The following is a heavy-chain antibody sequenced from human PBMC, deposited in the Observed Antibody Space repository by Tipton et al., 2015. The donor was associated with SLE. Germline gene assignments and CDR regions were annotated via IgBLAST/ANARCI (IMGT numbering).Heavy chain of an antibody. CDR1: GGSFSGYY. CDR2: INHSGST. D-gene: IGHD5-24*01. CDR3: ARGMAAFPDC. V-gene: IGHV4-34*01. J-gene: IGHJ4*02. Sequence: LRLSCAVYGGSFSGYYWSWIRQPPGKGLEWIGEINHSGSTNYNPSLKSRITISVDTSKNQFSLKLSSVTAADTAVYYCARGMAAFPDCWGQGTLVTVSS.